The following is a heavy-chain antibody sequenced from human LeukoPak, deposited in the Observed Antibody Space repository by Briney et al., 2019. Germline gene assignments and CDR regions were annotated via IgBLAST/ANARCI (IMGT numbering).Heavy chain of an antibody. CDR2: IYPGDSDT. D-gene: IGHD3-16*02. CDR1: GYSFTSYW. CDR3: AIIRALRGSYRYTVQFSWFDP. Sequence: GESLKISCKGSGYSFTSYWIGWMRQMPGKGLEWMGIIYPGDSDTRYSPSFQGQVTISADKSISTAYLQWSSLKASDTAMYYCAIIRALRGSYRYTVQFSWFDPWGQGTLVTVSS. V-gene: IGHV5-51*01. J-gene: IGHJ5*02.